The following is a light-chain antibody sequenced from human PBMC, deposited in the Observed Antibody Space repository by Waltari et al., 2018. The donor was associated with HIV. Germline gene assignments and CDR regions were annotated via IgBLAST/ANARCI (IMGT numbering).Light chain of an antibody. J-gene: IGKJ1*01. Sequence: DIVLTHSPGTLSLSPGDGATLPCRASQSVRNNFLAWFQQKPRQAPRLLIFAASSWATGIPDRFSGSESGTDFTLTIMRLEAEDCAVYYCRRYDRPPRTFGQGTKVEIK. CDR3: RRYDRPPRT. V-gene: IGKV3-20*01. CDR1: QSVRNNF. CDR2: AAS.